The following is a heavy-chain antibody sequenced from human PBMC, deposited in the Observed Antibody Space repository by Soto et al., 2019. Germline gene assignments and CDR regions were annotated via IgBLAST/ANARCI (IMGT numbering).Heavy chain of an antibody. D-gene: IGHD6-19*01. CDR1: GFSFVSYW. J-gene: IGHJ4*02. CDR3: VRDFRGAVAGSEFDH. Sequence: EVLLAESGGGLVVTGGSLRLSCAASGFSFVSYWMHWVRQVPGEGLAWVSRINGNADYSDYADSVKGRFTISRDNTMNRLYLQMDSLRADDTGVYYCVRDFRGAVAGSEFDHWGQGTLVTVSS. CDR2: INGNADYS. V-gene: IGHV3-74*01.